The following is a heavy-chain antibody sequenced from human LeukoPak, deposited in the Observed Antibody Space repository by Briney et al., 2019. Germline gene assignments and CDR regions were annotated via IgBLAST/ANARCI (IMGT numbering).Heavy chain of an antibody. V-gene: IGHV1-2*02. Sequence: ASVKVSCKASRYTFTGYYMHWLRQAPGQGLEWMGWINPNSGGTNYAQKFQGRVTMTRDTSISTAYMELSRLRSDDTAVYYCARVVSTGHSGSYFTQPRNPPPNYYYYGMDVWGQGTTVTVSS. CDR1: RYTFTGYY. CDR3: ARVVSTGHSGSYFTQPRNPPPNYYYYGMDV. CDR2: INPNSGGT. D-gene: IGHD1-26*01. J-gene: IGHJ6*02.